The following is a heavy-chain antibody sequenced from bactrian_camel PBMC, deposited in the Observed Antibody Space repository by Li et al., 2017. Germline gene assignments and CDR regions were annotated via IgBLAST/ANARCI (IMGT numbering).Heavy chain of an antibody. CDR2: IAPATGTT. D-gene: IGHD2*01. V-gene: IGHV3S54*01. J-gene: IGHJ4*01. CDR1: GVSTSC. Sequence: HVQLVESGGGSVQAGGSLRLSCTASGVSTSCMAWFREAPGKEREGVAAIAPATGTTFYSDSVKGRFTISHVIANNTLHLQMNSLKPGDTAVYYCAADLGWCGSRPLQREFRNWGQGTQVTV. CDR3: AADLGWCGSRPLQREFRN.